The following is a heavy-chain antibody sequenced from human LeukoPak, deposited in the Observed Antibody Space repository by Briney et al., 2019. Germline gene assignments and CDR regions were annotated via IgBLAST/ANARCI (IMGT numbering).Heavy chain of an antibody. Sequence: AGSLTLSCAASGFSFSSFGMHWLRQAPGMGLEWVTVTSYDGNEKYYADSVKGRFTIYRDNSKNTVYLQMNSLRAEDTAVYYCATGGTRAATGRMGFWGQGTLVTVSS. J-gene: IGHJ4*02. CDR1: GFSFSSFG. CDR2: TSYDGNEK. CDR3: ATGGTRAATGRMGF. V-gene: IGHV3-30*03. D-gene: IGHD6-25*01.